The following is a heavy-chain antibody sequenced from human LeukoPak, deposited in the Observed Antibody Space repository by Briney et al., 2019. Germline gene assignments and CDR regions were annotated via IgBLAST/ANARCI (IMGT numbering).Heavy chain of an antibody. CDR2: IKRKIDGGTT. CDR1: GFIFSDAW. D-gene: IGHD3-22*01. CDR3: NTGFEEHYYFDNGSYHGRRFSDY. V-gene: IGHV3-15*01. Sequence: PGGSLRLSCAASGFIFSDAWMTWVRQAPGKGLEWVGRIKRKIDGGTTDYGAPVTGRFSISGDDSKNMLYLQMNSLKTEDTALYYCNTGFEEHYYFDNGSYHGRRFSDYWGQGTLVNVSS. J-gene: IGHJ4*02.